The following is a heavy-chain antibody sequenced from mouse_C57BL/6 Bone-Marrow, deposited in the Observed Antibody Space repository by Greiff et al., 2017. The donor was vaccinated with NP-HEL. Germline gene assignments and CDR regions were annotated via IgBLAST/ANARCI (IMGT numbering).Heavy chain of an antibody. D-gene: IGHD4-1*01. CDR3: TRGIYGTSWFAY. CDR2: IYPGNSDT. CDR1: GYTFTSYW. Sequence: EVQLQQSGTVLARPGASVKTSCKTSGYTFTSYWMHWVKQRPGQGLEWIGAIYPGNSDTSYNQKFKGKAKLTAVTSASTAYMELSSLTNEDSAVYYCTRGIYGTSWFAYWGQGTLVTVSA. V-gene: IGHV1-5*01. J-gene: IGHJ3*01.